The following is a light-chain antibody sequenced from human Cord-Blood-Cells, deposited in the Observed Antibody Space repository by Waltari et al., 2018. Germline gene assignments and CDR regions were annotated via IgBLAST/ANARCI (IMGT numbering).Light chain of an antibody. CDR3: QQSYSTPYT. CDR2: AAS. CDR1: QSNSSY. Sequence: DIQMTQSPSSLSASVGDRVTITCRASQSNSSYLNWYQQKPGKAPKLLIYAASSLQSGVPSRCSGSGSGTDFTLTISSLQPEDFATYYCQQSYSTPYTFGQGTKLEIK. V-gene: IGKV1-39*01. J-gene: IGKJ2*01.